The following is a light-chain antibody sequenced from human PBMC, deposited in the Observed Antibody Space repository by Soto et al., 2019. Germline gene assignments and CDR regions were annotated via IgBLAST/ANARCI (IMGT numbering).Light chain of an antibody. CDR2: NNN. J-gene: IGLJ3*02. CDR1: WSNIGDNT. CDR3: AAWDDNLNGRV. Sequence: QPVLTQPPSASGTPGQRVTISCSGSWSNIGDNTVDWYQQLPGTAPKLLIYNNNQRPSGVPDRFSGSKSGTSASLAISGLQSEDEADYYCAAWDDNLNGRVFGGGTKLTVL. V-gene: IGLV1-44*01.